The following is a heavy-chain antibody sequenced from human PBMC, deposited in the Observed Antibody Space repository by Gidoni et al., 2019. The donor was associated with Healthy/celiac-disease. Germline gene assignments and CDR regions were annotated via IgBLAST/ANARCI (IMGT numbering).Heavy chain of an antibody. CDR1: GGTFSSYA. D-gene: IGHD2-21*02. CDR2: IIPIFGTA. V-gene: IGHV1-69*01. Sequence: QVQLVQSGAEVKKSGSSVKVSCKASGGTFSSYAISWVRQAPGQGLEWMGGIIPIFGTANYAQKFQGRVTITADESTSTAYMELSSLRSEDTAVYYCARGGYCGGDCWYYFDYWGQGTLVTVSS. J-gene: IGHJ4*02. CDR3: ARGGYCGGDCWYYFDY.